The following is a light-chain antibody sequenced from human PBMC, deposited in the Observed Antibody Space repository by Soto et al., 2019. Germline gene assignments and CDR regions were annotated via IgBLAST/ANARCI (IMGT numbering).Light chain of an antibody. CDR1: SSIIGGNS. CDR2: DDN. Sequence: QSVLTQPPSVSAAPGQKVTISCSGSSSIIGGNSVSWYQQLPGTAPKLLIYDDNKRPSGIPGRFSGSKSGTSATLGITGFQTGDEADYYCGSWDSSLSAYVFGTGTKVTVL. CDR3: GSWDSSLSAYV. V-gene: IGLV1-51*01. J-gene: IGLJ1*01.